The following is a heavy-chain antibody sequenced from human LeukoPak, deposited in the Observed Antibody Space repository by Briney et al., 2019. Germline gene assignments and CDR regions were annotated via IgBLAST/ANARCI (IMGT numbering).Heavy chain of an antibody. CDR2: ISYDGSNK. V-gene: IGHV3-30*03. CDR1: GFTFSSYG. D-gene: IGHD4-17*01. J-gene: IGHJ4*02. CDR3: ARDHSSAGDYVLKD. Sequence: GGSLRLSCAASGFTFSSYGMHWVRQAPGKGLEWVAVISYDGSNKYYADSVKGRFTISRDNSKNTLYLQMNSLRAEDTAVYYCARDHSSAGDYVLKDWGQGTLVTVSS.